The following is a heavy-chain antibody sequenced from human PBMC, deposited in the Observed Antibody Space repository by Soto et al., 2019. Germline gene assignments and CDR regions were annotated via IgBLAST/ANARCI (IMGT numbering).Heavy chain of an antibody. Sequence: QVQPVQSGSEVKKPGSSVRVSCKTGSFYAVSWVRQAPGQGLEWMGGLIPVFDTPSYAQQFQGRVTITADESKSTAYMELSSLRSEDTALYYCASTPVTGRYSYYGMDAWDQGIAVTVSS. CDR1: SFYA. CDR3: ASTPVTGRYSYYGMDA. V-gene: IGHV1-69*01. D-gene: IGHD4-4*01. CDR2: LIPVFDTP. J-gene: IGHJ6*02.